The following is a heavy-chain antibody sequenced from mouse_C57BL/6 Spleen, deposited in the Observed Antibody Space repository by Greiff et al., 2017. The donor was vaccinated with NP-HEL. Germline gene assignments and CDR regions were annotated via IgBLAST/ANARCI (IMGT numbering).Heavy chain of an antibody. CDR1: GYTFTSYW. CDR3: ARSRNSGPWFAY. CDR2: IDPSDSYT. D-gene: IGHD3-1*01. Sequence: QVQLQQSGAELVKPGASVKLSCKASGYTFTSYWMQWVKQRPGQGLEWIGEIDPSDSYTNYNQKFKGKATLTVDTSSSTAYMQLSSLTSEDSAVYYCARSRNSGPWFAYWGQGTLVTVSA. V-gene: IGHV1-50*01. J-gene: IGHJ3*01.